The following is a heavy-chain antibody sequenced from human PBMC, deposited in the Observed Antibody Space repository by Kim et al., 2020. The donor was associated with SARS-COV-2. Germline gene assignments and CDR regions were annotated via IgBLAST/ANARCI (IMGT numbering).Heavy chain of an antibody. Sequence: GGSLRLSCAASGFTFRSYWMHWVRQAPGKGLVCVARIKSDGSSTSYADSVQGRFTISRDNAKNTLYLQMNSLRAEDTAVYYCARDRRPEMPTIPDYWGQGTLVTVSS. CDR3: ARDRRPEMPTIPDY. CDR2: IKSDGSST. J-gene: IGHJ4*02. D-gene: IGHD1-1*01. CDR1: GFTFRSYW. V-gene: IGHV3-74*01.